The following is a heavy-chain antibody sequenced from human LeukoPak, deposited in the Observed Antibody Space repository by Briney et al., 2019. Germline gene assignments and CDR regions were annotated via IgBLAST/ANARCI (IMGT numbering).Heavy chain of an antibody. Sequence: GGSLRLSCAASGCTFSSYDMHWVRQATGKGLEWVSAIGTAGDTYYPGSVKGRFTISRENAKNSLYLQMNSLRAGDTAVYYCARGGYYDSSAPFDPWGQGTLVAVSS. D-gene: IGHD3-22*01. J-gene: IGHJ5*02. CDR3: ARGGYYDSSAPFDP. V-gene: IGHV3-13*01. CDR2: IGTAGDT. CDR1: GCTFSSYD.